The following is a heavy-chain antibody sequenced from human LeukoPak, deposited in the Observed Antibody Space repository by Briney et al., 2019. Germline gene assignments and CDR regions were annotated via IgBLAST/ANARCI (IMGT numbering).Heavy chain of an antibody. J-gene: IGHJ3*02. CDR2: VKIKTEGGSA. V-gene: IGHV3-15*01. D-gene: IGHD3-10*01. CDR3: ATDHGSGSWNYYANTFDI. Sequence: GGALRLSSAASVFTFCDAWMSCGREAPGKGLEWGGHVKIKTEGGSADYSAPVEGRFTISRDDSKNSLYMQMNSLTTEDTAVYYCATDHGSGSWNYYANTFDIWGRGTMVTVSS. CDR1: VFTFCDAW.